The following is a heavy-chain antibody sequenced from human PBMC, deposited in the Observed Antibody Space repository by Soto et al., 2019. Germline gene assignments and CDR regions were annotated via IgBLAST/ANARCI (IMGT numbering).Heavy chain of an antibody. V-gene: IGHV1-18*04. D-gene: IGHD3-9*01. CDR1: GYTFTGYY. CDR3: ARTTKYFGFDI. Sequence: GASVKVSCKASGYTFTGYYMYWVRQAPGQGLEWMGWINPYNGNTNYAQKLQGRVTMTTDTSTSTAYMELRSLRSDDTAVYYCARTTKYFGFDIWGQGTMVTVSS. J-gene: IGHJ3*02. CDR2: INPYNGNT.